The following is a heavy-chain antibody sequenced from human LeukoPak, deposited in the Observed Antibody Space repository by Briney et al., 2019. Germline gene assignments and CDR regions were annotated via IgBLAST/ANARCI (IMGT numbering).Heavy chain of an antibody. J-gene: IGHJ4*02. D-gene: IGHD3-22*01. CDR2: IIPIFGTA. CDR3: ARGGYYGSSGYIQLDY. CDR1: GGTFSSYA. Sequence: ASVKVSCKASGGTFSSYAISWVRQAPGQGLEWMGGIIPIFGTANYAQKFQGRVTITADESTSTAYMELSSLRSEDTAVYYCARGGYYGSSGYIQLDYWGQGTLVTVSS. V-gene: IGHV1-69*13.